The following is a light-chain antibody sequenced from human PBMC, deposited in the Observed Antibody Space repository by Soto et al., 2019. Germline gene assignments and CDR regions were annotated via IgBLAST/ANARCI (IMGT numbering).Light chain of an antibody. J-gene: IGKJ4*01. Sequence: DIQMTQSPSSLSASVGDRVTITCRASQSISSYLNWYQQKPGKAPKLLIYAASSLQSGVPSRFSGRGSGTDFTLPISSLQPEDFATYYCQQGYSTPLPCAGGTKVDIK. CDR3: QQGYSTPLP. CDR1: QSISSY. V-gene: IGKV1-39*01. CDR2: AAS.